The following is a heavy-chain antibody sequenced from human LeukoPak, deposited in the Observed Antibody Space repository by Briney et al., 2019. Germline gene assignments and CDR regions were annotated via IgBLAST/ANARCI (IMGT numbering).Heavy chain of an antibody. D-gene: IGHD5-12*01. CDR3: ARGWLRIDY. J-gene: IGHJ4*02. V-gene: IGHV4-59*01. CDR2: IYYSGST. CDR1: GGSITGYY. Sequence: SETLSLTCTVSGGSITGYYWSWIRQPPGKGLEWIGYIYYSGSTNYNPSLKSRVTISVDTSKNQFSLKLSSVTAADTAVYYCARGWLRIDYWGQGTLVTVSS.